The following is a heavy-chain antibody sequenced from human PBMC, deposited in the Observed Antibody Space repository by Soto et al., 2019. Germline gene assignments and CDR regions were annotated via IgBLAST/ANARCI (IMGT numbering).Heavy chain of an antibody. V-gene: IGHV3-30*04. CDR2: VSDGGYNK. Sequence: GGSLRLSCAASGFTFSHYAMHWVRQPPGKGLEWVAVVSDGGYNKFYFDSVKGRFTVFRGDSKQTLDLQMNDLRPEDTAIYFCARESVAGFDWGQGTRVTVSS. D-gene: IGHD6-19*01. J-gene: IGHJ4*02. CDR3: ARESVAGFD. CDR1: GFTFSHYA.